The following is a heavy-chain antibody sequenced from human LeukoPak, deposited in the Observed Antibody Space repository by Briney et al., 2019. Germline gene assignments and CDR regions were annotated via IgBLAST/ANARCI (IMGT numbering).Heavy chain of an antibody. CDR3: ARDVQGMVRGVIERRYYYYMDV. Sequence: ASVKVSCKASGGTFSSYAISWVRQAPGQGLEWMGGIIPIFGTANYAQKFQGRVTITADESTSTAYMELSSLRAEDTAVYYCARDVQGMVRGVIERRYYYYMDVWGKGTTVTVSS. D-gene: IGHD3-10*01. V-gene: IGHV1-69*13. CDR1: GGTFSSYA. J-gene: IGHJ6*03. CDR2: IIPIFGTA.